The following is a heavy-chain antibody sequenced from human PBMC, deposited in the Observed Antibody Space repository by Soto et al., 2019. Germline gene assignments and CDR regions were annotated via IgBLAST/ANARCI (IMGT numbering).Heavy chain of an antibody. CDR2: ISYDGSNK. CDR3: VRDWLLSFGELSTDY. D-gene: IGHD3-10*01. Sequence: PGGXLRLSCAASGFTFSSYAMHWVRQAPGKGLEWVAVISYDGSNKYYADSVKGRFTISRDNSKNTLYLQMNSLRAEDTAVYYCVRDWLLSFGELSTDYWGQGTLVTVSS. V-gene: IGHV3-30-3*01. CDR1: GFTFSSYA. J-gene: IGHJ4*02.